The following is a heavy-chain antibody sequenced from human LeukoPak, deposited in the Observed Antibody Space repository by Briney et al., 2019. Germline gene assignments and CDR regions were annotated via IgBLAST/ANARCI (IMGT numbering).Heavy chain of an antibody. V-gene: IGHV3-21*01. D-gene: IGHD3/OR15-3a*01. J-gene: IGHJ4*02. CDR3: ARDQETGLGVDY. CDR2: ISSSSYI. Sequence: GGSLRLSCAASGFTFSSYSMNWVRQAPGKGLEWVSSISSSSYIYYADSVKGRFTISRDNAKNSLYLQMNSLRAEDTAVYYCARDQETGLGVDYWGQGTLVTVSS. CDR1: GFTFSSYS.